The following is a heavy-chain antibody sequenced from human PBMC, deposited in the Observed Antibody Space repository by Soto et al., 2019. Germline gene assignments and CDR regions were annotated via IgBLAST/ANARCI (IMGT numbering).Heavy chain of an antibody. CDR3: ARGRYGDY. CDR1: GYTFTSYG. Sequence: QVHLVQSGAEVKKPGASVKVSCKCSGYTFTSYGITWVRQAPGQGLEWMGWISAHNGNTNYAQKLQGRVTVTRDTSTSTACMELRGLRSDDTAVDYCARGRYGDYWGQGALVTVSS. V-gene: IGHV1-18*01. J-gene: IGHJ4*02. CDR2: ISAHNGNT. D-gene: IGHD1-1*01.